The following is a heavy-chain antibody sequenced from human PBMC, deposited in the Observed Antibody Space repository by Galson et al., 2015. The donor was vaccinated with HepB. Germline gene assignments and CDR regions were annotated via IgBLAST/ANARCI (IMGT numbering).Heavy chain of an antibody. CDR2: ITGNSDST. CDR3: ATGQQLGL. CDR1: GFTFSIYA. V-gene: IGHV3-23*01. J-gene: IGHJ4*02. Sequence: SLRLSCAASGFTFSIYAMSWVRQAPGKGLEWVSKITGNSDSTYYADSVKDRFTISRDNSKNTLYLQMNSLRAEDTALYYCATGQQLGLWGQGTLVPVSS. D-gene: IGHD6-13*01.